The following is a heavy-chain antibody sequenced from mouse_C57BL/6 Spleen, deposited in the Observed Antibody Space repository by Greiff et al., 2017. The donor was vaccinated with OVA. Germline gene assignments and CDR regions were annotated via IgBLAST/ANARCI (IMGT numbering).Heavy chain of an antibody. Sequence: VKLQESGSELRSPGSSVKLSCKDFDSEVFPIAYMSWVRQKPGHGFEWIGGILPSIGRTIYGEKFEDKATLDADTLSNTAYLELNSLTSEDSAIYYCARGGYYYGSNSFAYWGQGTLVTVSA. J-gene: IGHJ3*01. CDR2: ILPSIGRT. V-gene: IGHV15-2*01. CDR3: ARGGYYYGSNSFAY. CDR1: DSEVFPIAY. D-gene: IGHD1-1*01.